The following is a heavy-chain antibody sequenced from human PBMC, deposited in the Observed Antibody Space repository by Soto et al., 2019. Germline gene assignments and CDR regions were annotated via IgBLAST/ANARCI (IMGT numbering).Heavy chain of an antibody. CDR1: GASISSGDYY. CDR2: IYYTGNT. D-gene: IGHD5-12*01. CDR3: SSLPDGYTSGLDY. J-gene: IGHJ4*02. V-gene: IGHV4-30-4*01. Sequence: QVQLQESGPGLVKPSQTLSLSCTVSGASISSGDYYWSWIRQPPGKGLEWIGYIYYTGNTVFNPSLKSRVSIAVDTSKNQFSLKLNPVTAAGTAVYYCSSLPDGYTSGLDYWGQGTLVTVSS.